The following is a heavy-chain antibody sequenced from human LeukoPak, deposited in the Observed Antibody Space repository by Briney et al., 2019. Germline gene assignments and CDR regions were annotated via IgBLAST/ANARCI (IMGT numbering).Heavy chain of an antibody. Sequence: ASVKVSCKVSGYSLSELSIHWVRQAPGKGLEWMGGFDFEDGETLYAQKFRGRLTVTEDASTDTSYMKLSSLAYDDTAVYYCATEAPPSGTYSVHFDSWGQGTLVTVSS. D-gene: IGHD1-26*01. CDR2: FDFEDGET. V-gene: IGHV1-24*01. J-gene: IGHJ4*02. CDR1: GYSLSELS. CDR3: ATEAPPSGTYSVHFDS.